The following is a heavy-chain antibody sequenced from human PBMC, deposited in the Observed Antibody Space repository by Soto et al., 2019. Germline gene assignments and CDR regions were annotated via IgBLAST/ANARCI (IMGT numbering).Heavy chain of an antibody. J-gene: IGHJ4*02. V-gene: IGHV3-23*01. CDR1: GFTFSSYA. CDR2: ISGSGGST. CDR3: AKGSSSGWYVGYYFDY. D-gene: IGHD6-19*01. Sequence: GGSLRLSCAASGFTFSSYAMSWVRQAPGKGLEWVSAISGSGGSTYYADSVKGRFTISRDNSKNTLYLQMNSLRAEDTAVYYCAKGSSSGWYVGYYFDYWGQGTLVTVSS.